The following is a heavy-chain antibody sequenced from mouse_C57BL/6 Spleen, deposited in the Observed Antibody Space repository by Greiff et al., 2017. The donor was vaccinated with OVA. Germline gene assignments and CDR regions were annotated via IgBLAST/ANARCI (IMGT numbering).Heavy chain of an antibody. J-gene: IGHJ1*03. CDR2: IDPENGDT. CDR3: TSKDGGSSYYWYFDV. V-gene: IGHV14-4*01. Sequence: VQLQQSGAELVRPGASVKLSCTASGFNIKDYYMHWVKQRPEQGLEWIGWIDPENGDTEYASKFQGKATITADTSSNTAYLQLSSLTSEDTAVYYCTSKDGGSSYYWYFDVWGTGTTVTVSS. D-gene: IGHD1-1*01. CDR1: GFNIKDYY.